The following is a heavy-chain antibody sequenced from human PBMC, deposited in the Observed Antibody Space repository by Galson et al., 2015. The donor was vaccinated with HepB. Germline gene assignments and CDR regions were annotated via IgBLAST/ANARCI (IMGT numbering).Heavy chain of an antibody. CDR2: INTGNGKT. V-gene: IGHV1-3*04. D-gene: IGHD4-17*01. CDR1: RYIFTTYA. CDR3: ARDRRRTTVTTGGPQEFDQ. J-gene: IGHJ4*02. Sequence: SVKVSCKASRYIFTTYAIHWVRQAPGQRLEWMGWINTGNGKTELSHRFQGRVTITRDTSATTAYLELSRLRSEDTALYYCARDRRRTTVTTGGPQEFDQWGQGTLVTVSS.